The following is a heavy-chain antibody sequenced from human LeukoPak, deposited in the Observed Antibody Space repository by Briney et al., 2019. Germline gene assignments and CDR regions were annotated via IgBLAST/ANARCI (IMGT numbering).Heavy chain of an antibody. D-gene: IGHD3-9*01. V-gene: IGHV3-23*01. Sequence: QPGGSLRLSCAASGFTFSNYTMTWVRQAPGKGLEWVSAISGTGSSTYYADSVKGRFTTSRDNAKNTLFLQMNSLTAEDTAVYYCAKVLSLRDSDWVLYADYWGQGTLVTVSS. J-gene: IGHJ4*02. CDR1: GFTFSNYT. CDR2: ISGTGSST. CDR3: AKVLSLRDSDWVLYADY.